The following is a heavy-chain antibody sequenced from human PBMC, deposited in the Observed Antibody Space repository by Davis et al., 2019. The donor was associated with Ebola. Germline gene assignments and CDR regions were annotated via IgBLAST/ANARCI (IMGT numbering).Heavy chain of an antibody. CDR1: GFTFSSYW. CDR3: AKAIRYYDSSGYYYGMDV. CDR2: IKQDGSEK. Sequence: GESLKISCAASGFTFSSYWMSWVRQAPGKGLEWVANIKQDGSEKYYVDSVKGRFTISRDNAKNSLYLQMNRLRAEDTAVYYCAKAIRYYDSSGYYYGMDVWGQGTTVTVSS. V-gene: IGHV3-7*03. J-gene: IGHJ6*02. D-gene: IGHD3-22*01.